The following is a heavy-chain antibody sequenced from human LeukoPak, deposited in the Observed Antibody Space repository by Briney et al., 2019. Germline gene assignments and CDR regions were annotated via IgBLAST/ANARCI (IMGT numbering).Heavy chain of an antibody. CDR3: ARLKPKIITMVRGIFDY. CDR1: GGSFSGYY. Sequence: SETLSLTCAAFGGSFSGYYWSWIRQPPGKGLEWIGEINHSGSTNYNPSLKSRVTISVDTSKNQFSLKLSSVTAADTAAYYCARLKPKIITMVRGIFDYWGQGTLVTVSS. D-gene: IGHD3-10*01. J-gene: IGHJ4*02. CDR2: INHSGST. V-gene: IGHV4-34*01.